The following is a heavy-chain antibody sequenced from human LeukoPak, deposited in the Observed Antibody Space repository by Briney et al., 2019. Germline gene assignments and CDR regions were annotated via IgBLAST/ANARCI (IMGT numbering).Heavy chain of an antibody. CDR1: GGTFSSYA. CDR3: ATARTTVGPVDY. J-gene: IGHJ4*02. CDR2: IIPIFGTA. V-gene: IGHV1-69*13. D-gene: IGHD4-23*01. Sequence: SVKVSCKASGGTFSSYAISWVRQAPGQGLEWMGGIIPIFGTANYAQKFQGRVTITADESTSTAYMELSSLRSEDTAVYYCATARTTVGPVDYWGQGTLVTVSS.